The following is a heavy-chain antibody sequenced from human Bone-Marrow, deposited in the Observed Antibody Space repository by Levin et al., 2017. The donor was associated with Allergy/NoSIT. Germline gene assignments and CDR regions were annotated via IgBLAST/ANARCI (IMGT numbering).Heavy chain of an antibody. J-gene: IGHJ2*01. CDR3: ARDLEDSTAWYPGTFDL. V-gene: IGHV3-21*03. D-gene: IGHD1-14*01. CDR1: GFSFNTYN. Sequence: NAGGSLRLSCVASGFSFNTYNMNWVRQAPGKGLEWVSSISSTSTYLYFAESVRGRFTVSRDNARKSLLLQMNSLRADDTGVYYCARDLEDSTAWYPGTFDLWGRGTRVTVSS. CDR2: ISSTSTYL.